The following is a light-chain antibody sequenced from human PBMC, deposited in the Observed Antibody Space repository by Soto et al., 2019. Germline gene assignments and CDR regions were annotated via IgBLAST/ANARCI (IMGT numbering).Light chain of an antibody. V-gene: IGKV3-15*01. CDR2: GAS. CDR3: QQYNNWPPWT. Sequence: EIVMTQSPATLSVSPGERATLSCEASQSVSSNLAWYQQKPGQAPRLLIYGASTRATGIPARFSGSGSGKEFTLTISTLQSEDFAVYYCQQYNNWPPWTFGQGTKADIK. J-gene: IGKJ1*01. CDR1: QSVSSN.